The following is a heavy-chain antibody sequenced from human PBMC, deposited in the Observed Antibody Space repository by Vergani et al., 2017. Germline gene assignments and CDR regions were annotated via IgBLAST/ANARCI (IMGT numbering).Heavy chain of an antibody. CDR1: GDSISSGVHY. D-gene: IGHD3-22*01. CDR2: IYSTGST. V-gene: IGHV4-31*03. CDR3: ARMGGYDEGDAFRIGYFDS. Sequence: QVQLQESGPGLVKPSQTLSLTCSVSGDSISSGVHYWNWIRQHPGKGLEWIGYIYSTGSTHHHPSLRRRINMSVETSKNQFSLKLNSVTAADTAMYYCARMGGYDEGDAFRIGYFDSWGPGILVTVSS. J-gene: IGHJ4*02.